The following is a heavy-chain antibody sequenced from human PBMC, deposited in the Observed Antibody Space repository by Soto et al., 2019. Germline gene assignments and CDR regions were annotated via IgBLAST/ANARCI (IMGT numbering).Heavy chain of an antibody. D-gene: IGHD2-2*03. J-gene: IGHJ6*02. CDR2: IYYSGST. CDR3: AREWISEWMYGMDV. CDR1: GGSISSYY. V-gene: IGHV4-59*01. Sequence: SETLSLTCTVSGGSISSYYRSWIRQPPGKGLEWIGYIYYSGSTNYNPSLKSRVTISVDTSKNQFSLKLSSVTAADTAVYYCAREWISEWMYGMDVWGQGTTVTVSS.